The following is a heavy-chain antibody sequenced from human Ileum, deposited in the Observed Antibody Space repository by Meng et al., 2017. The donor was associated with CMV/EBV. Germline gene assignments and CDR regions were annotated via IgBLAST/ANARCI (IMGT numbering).Heavy chain of an antibody. CDR3: ARVPRGTSWYFEL. CDR2: IYYSGST. V-gene: IGHV4-61*01. CDR1: GGSVNSGSYY. Sequence: VSGGSVNSGSYYWNWLRQPPGKGLEWIGYIYYSGSTNYNPSLKGRVTMSVGTSKNQFSVRLSSVTAADTAVYYCARVPRGTSWYFELWGRGTLVTVSS. J-gene: IGHJ2*01. D-gene: IGHD3-16*01.